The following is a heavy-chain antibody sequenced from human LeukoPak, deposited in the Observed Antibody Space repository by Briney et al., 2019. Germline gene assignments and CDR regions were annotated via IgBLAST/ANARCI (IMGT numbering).Heavy chain of an antibody. Sequence: GGSLRLSCAASGFTLSDYYMSWIRQAPGKGLEWVSYISSRGSTIYYADSVKGRFTISRDNSKNTVNLQMNSLRADDTAVYFCAKGVSSDWYYFDYWGQGTLVTVSS. D-gene: IGHD6-19*01. CDR2: ISSRGSTI. J-gene: IGHJ4*02. V-gene: IGHV3-11*01. CDR1: GFTLSDYY. CDR3: AKGVSSDWYYFDY.